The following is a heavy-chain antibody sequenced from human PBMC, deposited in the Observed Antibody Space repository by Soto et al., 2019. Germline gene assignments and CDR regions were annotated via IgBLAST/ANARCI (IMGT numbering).Heavy chain of an antibody. D-gene: IGHD1-1*01. J-gene: IGHJ4*02. V-gene: IGHV1-58*01. CDR3: AADSRWQLYY. CDR2: IVVGSGNT. CDR1: GFTFSSAA. Sequence: SVKVSCKASGFTFSSAAVQWVRHARGQRPEWIGWIVVGSGNTNYAQKFQERVTLTREKSTNTAYMELNSLTSEDKAVYYCAADSRWQLYYWGQGTQVTVSS.